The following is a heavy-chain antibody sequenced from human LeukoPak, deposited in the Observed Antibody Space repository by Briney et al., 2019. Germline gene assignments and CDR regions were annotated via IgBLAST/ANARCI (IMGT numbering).Heavy chain of an antibody. J-gene: IGHJ6*02. D-gene: IGHD2-2*01. CDR3: ARSGFYCSSTSCQSPYYYYGMDV. V-gene: IGHV4-31*03. CDR2: IYYSGST. CDR1: GGSISSGGYY. Sequence: PSETLSLTCTVSGGSISSGGYYWSWIRQHPGKGLEWIGYIYYSGSTYYNPSLKSRVTISVDTSKNQFSLKLSSVTAADTAVYYCARSGFYCSSTSCQSPYYYYGMDVWGQGTTVTVSS.